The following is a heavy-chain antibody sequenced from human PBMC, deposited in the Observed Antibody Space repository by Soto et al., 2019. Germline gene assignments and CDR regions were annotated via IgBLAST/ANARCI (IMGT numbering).Heavy chain of an antibody. D-gene: IGHD6-19*01. CDR1: GDSISNSRW. Sequence: QVQLQESGPGLVKPSGTLSLTCAVSGDSISNSRWWTWVRQPPGKGLEWIGDIFHSGDTNYNPSLKSRVFILVDKSQNQFSLKVSSVTAANTAVYYCAYSTGWYRHDVLSQGTLVTVSS. V-gene: IGHV4-4*02. J-gene: IGHJ3*01. CDR2: IFHSGDT. CDR3: AYSTGWYRHDV.